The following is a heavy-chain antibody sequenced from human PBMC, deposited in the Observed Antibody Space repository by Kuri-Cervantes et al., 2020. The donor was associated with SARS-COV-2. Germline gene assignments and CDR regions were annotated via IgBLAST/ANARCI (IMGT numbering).Heavy chain of an antibody. V-gene: IGHV3-74*01. CDR1: GFTFSSYW. J-gene: IGHJ5*02. CDR2: INSDGGST. D-gene: IGHD2-2*01. CDR3: ARDSREYCSSTSCSWFDP. Sequence: GESLKISCAASGFTFSSYWMHWVRQAPGKGLVWVSRINSDGGSTSYADSVKGRFTISRDNAKNTLYLQMGSLRAEDMAVYYCARDSREYCSSTSCSWFDPWGQGTLVTVSS.